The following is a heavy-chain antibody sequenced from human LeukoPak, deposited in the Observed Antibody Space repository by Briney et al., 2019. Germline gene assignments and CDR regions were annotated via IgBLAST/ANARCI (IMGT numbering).Heavy chain of an antibody. CDR2: IYYSGST. D-gene: IGHD3-3*02. CDR1: GGSISSYY. J-gene: IGHJ6*02. Sequence: SETLSLTCTVSGGSISSYYWSWIRQPPGKGLEWIGYIYYSGSTNCNPSLKSRVTISVDTSKNQFSLKLSSVTAADTAVYYCAGSIYGPGYFYYYYGMDVWGQGTTVTVSS. V-gene: IGHV4-59*08. CDR3: AGSIYGPGYFYYYYGMDV.